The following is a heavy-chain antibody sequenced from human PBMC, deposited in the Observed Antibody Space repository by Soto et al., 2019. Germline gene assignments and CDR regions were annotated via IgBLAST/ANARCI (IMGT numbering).Heavy chain of an antibody. V-gene: IGHV3-7*01. CDR2: IKQDGSEK. J-gene: IGHJ5*02. CDR1: GFTFSSYW. CDR3: ARERLHSSGGGWFDP. D-gene: IGHD6-19*01. Sequence: PGGSLRLSCAASGFTFSSYWMSWVRQAPGKGLEWVANIKQDGSEKYYVDSVKGRFTISRDNAKNSLYLQMNSLRAEDTAVYYCARERLHSSGGGWFDPWGQGTLVTVSS.